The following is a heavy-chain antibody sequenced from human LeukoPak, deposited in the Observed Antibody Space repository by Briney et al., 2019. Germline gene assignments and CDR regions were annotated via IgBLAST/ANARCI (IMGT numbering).Heavy chain of an antibody. CDR3: ARDRGLAYCGGDCYSDFDY. CDR2: IYHSGST. V-gene: IGHV4-38-2*02. D-gene: IGHD2-21*02. Sequence: SQTLSLTCTVSGYSISSGYYWGWIRQPPGKGLEWIGSIYHSGSTYYNPSPKSRVTISVDTSKNQFSLKLSSVTAADTAVYYCARDRGLAYCGGDCYSDFDYWGQGTLVTVSS. J-gene: IGHJ4*02. CDR1: GYSISSGYY.